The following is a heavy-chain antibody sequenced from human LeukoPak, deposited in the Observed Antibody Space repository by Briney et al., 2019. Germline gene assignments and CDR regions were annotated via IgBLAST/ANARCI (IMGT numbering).Heavy chain of an antibody. CDR3: ASPADYVWG. V-gene: IGHV4-34*01. D-gene: IGHD3-16*01. J-gene: IGHJ4*02. CDR1: GGSISSYY. CDR2: INHSGST. Sequence: SSETLSLTCTVSGGSISSYYWSWIRQPAGKGLEWIGEINHSGSTNYNPSLKSRVTISVDTSKNQFSLKLSSVTAADTAVYYCASPADYVWGWGQGTLVTVSS.